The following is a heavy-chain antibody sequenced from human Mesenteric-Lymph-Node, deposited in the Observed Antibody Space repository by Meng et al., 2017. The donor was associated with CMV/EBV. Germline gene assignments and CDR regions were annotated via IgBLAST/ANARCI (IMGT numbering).Heavy chain of an antibody. J-gene: IGHJ6*02. CDR3: AREDIVVVPTAPRGYYYGMDV. CDR2: ISTYNGNT. CDR1: GYTFTGYY. D-gene: IGHD2-2*01. Sequence: ASVKVSCKASGYTFTGYYMHWVRQAPGQGLEWMGWISTYNGNTNYAQKVQGRVTMTTDTSTSTAYMELRSLRSDDTAVYYCAREDIVVVPTAPRGYYYGMDVWGQGTTVTVSS. V-gene: IGHV1-18*04.